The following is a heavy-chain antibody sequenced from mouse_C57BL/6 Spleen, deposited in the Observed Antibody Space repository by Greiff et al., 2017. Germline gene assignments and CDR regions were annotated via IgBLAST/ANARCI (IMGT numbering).Heavy chain of an antibody. D-gene: IGHD1-1*01. J-gene: IGHJ4*01. CDR1: GYAFSSYW. CDR3: ARVTTVVERSMDY. V-gene: IGHV1-80*01. CDR2: IYPGDGDT. Sequence: VKLQQSGAELVKPGASVKISCKASGYAFSSYWMNWVKQRPGKGLEWIGQIYPGDGDTNYNGKFKGKATLTADKSSSTAYMQLSSLTSEDSAVYFCARVTTVVERSMDYWGQGTSVTVSS.